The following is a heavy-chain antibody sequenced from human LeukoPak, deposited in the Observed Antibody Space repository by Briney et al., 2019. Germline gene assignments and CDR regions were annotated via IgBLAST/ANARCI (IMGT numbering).Heavy chain of an antibody. J-gene: IGHJ4*02. Sequence: SETLSLTCAVYGGSFSGYYWRWIRQPPGKGLEWIGEINHSGSTNYNPSLKSRVTISVDTSKNQFSLKLSSVTAADTAVYYCARGKRSSAAVDYWGQGTLVTVSS. D-gene: IGHD6-13*01. CDR1: GGSFSGYY. CDR2: INHSGST. CDR3: ARGKRSSAAVDY. V-gene: IGHV4-34*01.